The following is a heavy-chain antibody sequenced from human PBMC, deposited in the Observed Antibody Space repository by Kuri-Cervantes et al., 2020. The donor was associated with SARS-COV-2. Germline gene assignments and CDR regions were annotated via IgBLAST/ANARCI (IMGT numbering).Heavy chain of an antibody. Sequence: GGSLRLSCAASGFSFSTYGVRWVRQAPGKGLEWVANIKQDGSEKYYVDSVKGRFTISRDNAKNSLYLQMNSLRAEDTAVYYCARDYPLRWPFWNYYYYMDVWGKGTTVTVSS. CDR1: GFSFSTYG. J-gene: IGHJ6*03. D-gene: IGHD4-23*01. CDR3: ARDYPLRWPFWNYYYYMDV. V-gene: IGHV3-7*01. CDR2: IKQDGSEK.